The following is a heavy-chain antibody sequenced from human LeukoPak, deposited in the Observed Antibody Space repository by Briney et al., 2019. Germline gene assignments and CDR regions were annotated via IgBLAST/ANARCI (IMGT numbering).Heavy chain of an antibody. CDR1: GGSISSGSYY. CDR2: IYTSGST. Sequence: PSQTLSLTCTVSGGSISSGSYYWSWIRQPAGKGLEWIGRIYTSGSTNYNPSLKSRVTISVDTSKNQFSLKLSSVTAADTAVYYCARDNRVPTHYYYYYYMDVWGKGTTVTVSS. D-gene: IGHD3-10*01. J-gene: IGHJ6*03. CDR3: ARDNRVPTHYYYYYYMDV. V-gene: IGHV4-61*02.